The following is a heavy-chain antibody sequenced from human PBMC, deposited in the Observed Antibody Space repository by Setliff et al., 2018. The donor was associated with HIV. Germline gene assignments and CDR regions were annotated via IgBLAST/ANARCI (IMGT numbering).Heavy chain of an antibody. J-gene: IGHJ3*02. Sequence: SETLSLTCTVSGGSISSGGYYWSWIRQHPGKGLEWVGYIYYSGSTYYNPSLKSRLTMSVDTSKNQFSLRLNSVTAADTAVYYCARQSGYTRGWDIFGVVAGSFDIWGLGTMVTVSS. CDR2: IYYSGST. V-gene: IGHV4-31*03. D-gene: IGHD3-3*01. CDR3: ARQSGYTRGWDIFGVVAGSFDI. CDR1: GGSISSGGYY.